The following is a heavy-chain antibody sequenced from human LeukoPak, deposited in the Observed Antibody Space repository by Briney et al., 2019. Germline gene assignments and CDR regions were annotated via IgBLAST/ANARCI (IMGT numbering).Heavy chain of an antibody. J-gene: IGHJ3*02. Sequence: ASVKVSCKASGYTFTGYYMHWLRQAPGQGLEWMGWINPNSGGTNYAQKFQGRVTMTRDTSISTAYMELSRLRSDDTAVYYCARPGDYGDYVSAFDIWGQGTMVTVSS. D-gene: IGHD4-17*01. CDR1: GYTFTGYY. CDR3: ARPGDYGDYVSAFDI. CDR2: INPNSGGT. V-gene: IGHV1-2*02.